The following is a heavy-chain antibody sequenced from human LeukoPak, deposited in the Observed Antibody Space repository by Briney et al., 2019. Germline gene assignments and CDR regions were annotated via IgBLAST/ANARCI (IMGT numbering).Heavy chain of an antibody. CDR2: IPSSGPVT. Sequence: GGSLRLSCAASGFTFSSYAMSWVRQAPGKGLEWVSGIPSSGPVTYYADSVKGRFTISRDNSENTLHLDMYNLRHDDTAIYYCARGIHFRDVWHVREWGQGTLLTVSS. CDR1: GFTFSSYA. V-gene: IGHV3-23*01. J-gene: IGHJ4*02. CDR3: ARGIHFRDVWHVRE. D-gene: IGHD3-16*01.